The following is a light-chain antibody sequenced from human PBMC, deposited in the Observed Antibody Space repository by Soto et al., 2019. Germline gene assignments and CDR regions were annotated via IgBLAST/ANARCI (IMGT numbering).Light chain of an antibody. J-gene: IGLJ2*01. CDR3: ASWDDSLSGVV. Sequence: QSVLTQPPSVSGAPGQRVTISCTGSSSNIGAGFDVHWYQQLPGTAPKLLIYGNRKRPSGVPDRFSGSKSGTSASLAINGLRSEDEADYYCASWDDSLSGVVFGGGTKLTVL. CDR2: GNR. CDR1: SSNIGAGFD. V-gene: IGLV1-40*01.